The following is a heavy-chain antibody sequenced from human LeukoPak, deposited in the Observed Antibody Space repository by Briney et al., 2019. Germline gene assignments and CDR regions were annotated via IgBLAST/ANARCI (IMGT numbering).Heavy chain of an antibody. D-gene: IGHD1-26*01. CDR2: ISGYTGYT. J-gene: IGHJ4*02. CDR3: ARHIRSYYYFDY. V-gene: IGHV1-18*01. Sequence: ASVKVSCKASSYTFTSYGIIWVRQAPGQGLEWMGWISGYTGYTDYPQKLQGRVTLTTDTSTSTAYLELRSLRSDDTAVYYCARHIRSYYYFDYWGQGTLVTVSS. CDR1: SYTFTSYG.